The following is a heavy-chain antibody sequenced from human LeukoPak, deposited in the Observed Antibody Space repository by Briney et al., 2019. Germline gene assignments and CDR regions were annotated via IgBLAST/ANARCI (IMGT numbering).Heavy chain of an antibody. V-gene: IGHV3-48*04. Sequence: GVSLRLSCAASGFTFSSYSMNWVRQAPGKGLEWVSYISSSSSTIYYADSVKGRFTISRDNAKNSLYLQMNSLRAEDTAVYYCARGAGELKYWGQGTLVTVSS. CDR2: ISSSSSTI. CDR3: ARGAGELKY. D-gene: IGHD1-26*01. CDR1: GFTFSSYS. J-gene: IGHJ4*02.